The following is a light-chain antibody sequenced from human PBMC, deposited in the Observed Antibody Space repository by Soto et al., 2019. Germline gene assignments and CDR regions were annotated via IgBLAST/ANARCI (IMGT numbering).Light chain of an antibody. CDR1: SGSVSSSHY. Sequence: QSVVTQEPSFSVSPGGTVTLTCGLSSGSVSSSHYPSWYQQTPGQTPRALIYNTNSRSSGVPDRLSGSILGNKAALTITGAQAEDESDYYCVLYMGTDVLFGGGTKLTVL. CDR2: NTN. CDR3: VLYMGTDVL. J-gene: IGLJ2*01. V-gene: IGLV8-61*01.